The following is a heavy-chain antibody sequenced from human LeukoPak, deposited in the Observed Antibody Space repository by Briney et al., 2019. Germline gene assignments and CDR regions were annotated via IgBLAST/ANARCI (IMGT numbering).Heavy chain of an antibody. CDR2: INAGNGNT. D-gene: IGHD3-22*01. CDR1: GYTFTNYA. Sequence: ASVKVSCKTSGYTFTNYAIHWVRQAPGQRLEWMGWINAGNGNTKYSQKFQGRVTITRDTSASTAYMELSSLRSEDTAVYYCARDLGYYENLYDYWGQGTLVTVSS. V-gene: IGHV1-3*01. J-gene: IGHJ4*02. CDR3: ARDLGYYENLYDY.